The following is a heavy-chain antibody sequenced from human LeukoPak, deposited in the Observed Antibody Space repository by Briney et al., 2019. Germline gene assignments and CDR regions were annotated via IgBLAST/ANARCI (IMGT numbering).Heavy chain of an antibody. Sequence: ASLKVSCKASGYTLTGYYMHWVRQAPGQGLEWMGWINPNSGGTNYAQKFQGRVTMTRDTSISTAYMELSRLRSDDTAVYYCARDLVERYRYGLPDYWGQGTLVTVSS. V-gene: IGHV1-2*02. J-gene: IGHJ4*02. CDR3: ARDLVERYRYGLPDY. CDR2: INPNSGGT. D-gene: IGHD5-18*01. CDR1: GYTLTGYY.